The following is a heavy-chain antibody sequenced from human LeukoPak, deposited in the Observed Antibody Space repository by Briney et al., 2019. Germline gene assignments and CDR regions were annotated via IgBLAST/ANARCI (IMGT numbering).Heavy chain of an antibody. Sequence: GGSLRLSCAVSGFTFSSYAMTWVRQAPGRGLEWVSSISGSGGSTYYADSVKGRFTISRDNSKNTLSLQMNSLRAEDTAVYYCAGSEGSSWNELGYWGQGTLVTVSS. J-gene: IGHJ4*02. CDR1: GFTFSSYA. CDR2: ISGSGGST. V-gene: IGHV3-23*01. CDR3: AGSEGSSWNELGY. D-gene: IGHD6-13*01.